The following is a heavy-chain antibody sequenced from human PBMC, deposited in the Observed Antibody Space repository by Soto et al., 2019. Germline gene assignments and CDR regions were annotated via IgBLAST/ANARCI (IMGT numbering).Heavy chain of an antibody. D-gene: IGHD6-13*01. CDR2: INPNSGGT. Sequence: XSVKVSCKASGYPFTGYYMHWVRQAPGQGLEWMGWINPNSGGTNYAQKFQGRVTMTRDTSISTAYMELSRLRSDDTAVYYCARAVRIAAAGNSYWFDPWGQRTLVTVSS. CDR3: ARAVRIAAAGNSYWFDP. CDR1: GYPFTGYY. J-gene: IGHJ5*02. V-gene: IGHV1-2*02.